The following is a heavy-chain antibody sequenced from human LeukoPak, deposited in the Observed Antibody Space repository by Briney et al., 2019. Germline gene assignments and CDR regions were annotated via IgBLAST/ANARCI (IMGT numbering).Heavy chain of an antibody. CDR2: IIPILGIA. V-gene: IGHV1-69*04. Sequence: SVKVSCKASGYTFTSYGFSWVRQAPGQGLEWMGRIIPILGIANYAQKFQGRVTITADKSTSTAYMELSSLRSEDTAVYYCARDMVRGVLYYYYGMDVWGQGTTVTVSS. D-gene: IGHD3-10*01. CDR1: GYTFTSYG. CDR3: ARDMVRGVLYYYYGMDV. J-gene: IGHJ6*02.